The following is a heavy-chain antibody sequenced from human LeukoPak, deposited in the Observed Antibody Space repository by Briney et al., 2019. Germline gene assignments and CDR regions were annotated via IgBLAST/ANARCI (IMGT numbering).Heavy chain of an antibody. J-gene: IGHJ6*02. CDR1: GGSISSSSYY. Sequence: SETLSLTCTVSGGSISSSSYYWSWIRQPPGKGLEWIGYIYYSGSTNYNPTLKSRVTISVDTSKNQFSLKLSSVTAADTAVYYCARRGYSYGYGYYYGMDVWGQGTTVTVSS. V-gene: IGHV4-61*05. D-gene: IGHD5-18*01. CDR3: ARRGYSYGYGYYYGMDV. CDR2: IYYSGST.